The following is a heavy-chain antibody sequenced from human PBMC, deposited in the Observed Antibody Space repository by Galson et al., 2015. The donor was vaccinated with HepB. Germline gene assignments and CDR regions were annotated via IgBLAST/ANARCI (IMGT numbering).Heavy chain of an antibody. V-gene: IGHV3-30*03. CDR2: ISHDGRNT. CDR3: AQESLQWFQ. J-gene: IGHJ4*02. D-gene: IGHD3-3*01. Sequence: SLRLSCAASGFTFRSYGMHWVRQAPGKGLEWVADISHDGRNTHYADSVKGRFTISRDNSRNTLYLQMNTLRLDDTAVFYCAQESLQWFQWGQGTLVIVSS. CDR1: GFTFRSYG.